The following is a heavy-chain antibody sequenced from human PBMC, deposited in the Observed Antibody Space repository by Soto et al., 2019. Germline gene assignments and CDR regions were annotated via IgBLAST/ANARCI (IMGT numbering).Heavy chain of an antibody. CDR2: ISPYSGYT. CDR1: GYSFMKYG. CDR3: AREASVLIPAAQPSRFGS. D-gene: IGHD2-2*01. V-gene: IGHV1-18*01. J-gene: IGHJ4*02. Sequence: ASVKVSCKGFGYSFMKYGINWVRQAPGQGLEWVGWISPYSGYTHSAQKFHGRLTLTTDTAASTAYMELRILRSADTALYYCAREASVLIPAAQPSRFGSWGQGTLVTVSS.